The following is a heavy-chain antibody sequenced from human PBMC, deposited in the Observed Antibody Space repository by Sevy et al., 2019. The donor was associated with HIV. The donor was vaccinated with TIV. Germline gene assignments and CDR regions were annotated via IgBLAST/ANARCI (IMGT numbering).Heavy chain of an antibody. V-gene: IGHV3-23*01. D-gene: IGHD1-1*01. CDR3: AKEWTNLGDWYDEFVY. Sequence: GGSLRLSCAASGFTFTSYGMHWVRQAPGKGLEWVSGISNSGGNTYYADSVRGRFTLSRDNSKNTMYLQLNSLRAEDTAIYYCAKEWTNLGDWYDEFVYWGQGTLVTGSS. CDR1: GFTFTSYG. CDR2: ISNSGGNT. J-gene: IGHJ4*02.